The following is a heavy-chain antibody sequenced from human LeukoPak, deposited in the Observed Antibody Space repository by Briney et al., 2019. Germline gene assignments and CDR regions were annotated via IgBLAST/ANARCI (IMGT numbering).Heavy chain of an antibody. J-gene: IGHJ4*02. CDR2: ISISSSYI. CDR1: GFTFSSYS. V-gene: IGHV3-21*01. Sequence: GGSLRLSCAASGFTFSSYSMNWVRQAPGKGLERVSSISISSSYIYYADSVKGRFTISRDNAKNSLYLQMNTLRAEDTAVYYCARSAYCGGDCYSRGYYFDYWGQGTLVTVSS. D-gene: IGHD2-21*02. CDR3: ARSAYCGGDCYSRGYYFDY.